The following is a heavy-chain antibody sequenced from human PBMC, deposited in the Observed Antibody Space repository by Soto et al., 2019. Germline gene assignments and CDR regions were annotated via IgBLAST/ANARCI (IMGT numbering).Heavy chain of an antibody. J-gene: IGHJ3*02. V-gene: IGHV4-4*02. Sequence: SETLSLTCAVSGASISTNNWWTWVRQPPGKGLEWIGEIYHSGNNNYNPSLKSRVTISIDKSNNQFSLNLRSVTAADTAVYYCAREWGRYYYDSSGYYYDEADDAFDIWGQGTMVT. CDR3: AREWGRYYYDSSGYYYDEADDAFDI. CDR2: IYHSGNN. D-gene: IGHD3-22*01. CDR1: GASISTNNW.